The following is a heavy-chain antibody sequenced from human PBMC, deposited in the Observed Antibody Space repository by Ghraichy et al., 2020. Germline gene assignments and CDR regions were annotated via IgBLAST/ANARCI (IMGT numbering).Heavy chain of an antibody. V-gene: IGHV3-11*04. Sequence: GESLNNSCAASGFTFSDSYMTWIRQAPGKGLEWISYISSTSNTIHYADSVEGRFTISRDNAKNSLYLQMNSLRAEDTAVYYCARGRNYFDYWGQGTLVTVSS. CDR2: ISSTSNTI. CDR3: ARGRNYFDY. J-gene: IGHJ4*02. CDR1: GFTFSDSY.